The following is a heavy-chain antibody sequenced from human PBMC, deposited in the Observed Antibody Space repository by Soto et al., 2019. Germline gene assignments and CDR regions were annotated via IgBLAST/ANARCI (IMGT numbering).Heavy chain of an antibody. CDR3: AGVYCSGGSGYHLDY. D-gene: IGHD2-15*01. J-gene: IGHJ4*02. CDR2: INSDGSST. CDR1: GFTFSSYW. V-gene: IGHV3-74*01. Sequence: EVQLVESGGGLVQPGGSLRLSCAASGFTFSSYWMHWVRQAPGKGLVWVSRINSDGSSTSYADSVKGRFTISRDNAKNTLSMQMTSRRAKDTAVYYCAGVYCSGGSGYHLDYWGQGTRVTVSS.